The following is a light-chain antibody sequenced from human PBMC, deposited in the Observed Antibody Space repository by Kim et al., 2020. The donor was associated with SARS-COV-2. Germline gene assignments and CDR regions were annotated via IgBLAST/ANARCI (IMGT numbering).Light chain of an antibody. CDR2: NNM. J-gene: IGLJ3*02. CDR3: QSYDTNLNSWV. Sequence: GQRVRISCTGSSSNIGAGYDVYWYQQLPGKAPKLLMYNNMRPSGVPDRFSASKSGTSPSLAITGLQAEDEADYYCQSYDTNLNSWVFGGGTQLTVL. V-gene: IGLV1-40*01. CDR1: SSNIGAGYD.